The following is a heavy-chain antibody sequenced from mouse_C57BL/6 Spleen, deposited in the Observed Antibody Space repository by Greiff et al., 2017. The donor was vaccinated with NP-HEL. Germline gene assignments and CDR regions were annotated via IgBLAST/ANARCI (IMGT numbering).Heavy chain of an antibody. CDR3: ARSTYGATDY. Sequence: EVKLVESGGGLVQPGGSLSLSCAASGFTFTDYYMSWVRQPPGKALEWLGFIRNKANGYTTEYSASVKGRFTISRDNSQSILYLQMNALRAEDSATYYCARSTYGATDYWGQGTSVTVSS. CDR2: IRNKANGYTT. CDR1: GFTFTDYY. V-gene: IGHV7-3*01. D-gene: IGHD1-1*01. J-gene: IGHJ4*01.